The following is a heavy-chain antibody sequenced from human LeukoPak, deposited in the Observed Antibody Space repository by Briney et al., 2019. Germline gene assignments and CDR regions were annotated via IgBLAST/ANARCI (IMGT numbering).Heavy chain of an antibody. CDR3: ARAVGDSSYYYYGMDV. J-gene: IGHJ6*02. CDR2: INHTGGT. V-gene: IGHV4-34*09. CDR1: GGSFSGYY. Sequence: SETLSLTCAVDGGSFSGYYWTWLRQPPGKGLQWIGDINHTGGTSYNPSLKSRVTISVDTSKNQFSLKLSSVTAADTAVYYCARAVGDSSYYYYGMDVWGQGTTVTVSS. D-gene: IGHD4-17*01.